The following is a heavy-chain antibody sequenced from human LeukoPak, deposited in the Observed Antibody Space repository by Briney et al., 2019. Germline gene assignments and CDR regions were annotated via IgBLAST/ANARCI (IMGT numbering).Heavy chain of an antibody. V-gene: IGHV3-48*02. D-gene: IGHD6-6*01. J-gene: IGHJ4*02. Sequence: GGSLRLSCAASGFSFSSYSMNWVRQAPGKGLEWVSYISSSRNTIYYADSVKGRFTISRDNAKNSLYLQMNSLRDEDTAVYYCAREYSSSSGSVSDYWGQGTLATVSS. CDR3: AREYSSSSGSVSDY. CDR2: ISSSRNTI. CDR1: GFSFSSYS.